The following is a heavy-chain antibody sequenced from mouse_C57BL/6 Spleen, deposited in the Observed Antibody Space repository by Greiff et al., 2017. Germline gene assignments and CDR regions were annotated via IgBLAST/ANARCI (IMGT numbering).Heavy chain of an antibody. V-gene: IGHV5-17*01. CDR2: ISSGSSTI. CDR1: GFTFSDYG. J-gene: IGHJ2*01. Sequence: EVKVVESGGGLVKPGGSLKLSCAASGFTFSDYGMHWVRQAPEKGLEWVAYISSGSSTIYYADTVKGRFTISRDNAKNTLFLQMTSLRSEDTAMYYCARDGYYLGVFDYWGQGTTLTVSS. D-gene: IGHD2-3*01. CDR3: ARDGYYLGVFDY.